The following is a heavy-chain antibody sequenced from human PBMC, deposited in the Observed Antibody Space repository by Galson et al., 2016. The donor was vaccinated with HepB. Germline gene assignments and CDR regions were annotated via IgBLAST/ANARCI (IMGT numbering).Heavy chain of an antibody. V-gene: IGHV4-31*03. CDR1: GGSISSSAYY. CDR2: IYYSGST. D-gene: IGHD3-10*01. J-gene: IGHJ4*02. CDR3: ARVDYVASGSHPTYYFDY. Sequence: TLSLTCTVSGGSISSSAYYWSWIRQHPGKGLEWIGYIYYSGSTYYNPSLKSRVTISVDTSKNQFSLRLSSVTAADTAVYYCARVDYVASGSHPTYYFDYWGQGTLVTVSS.